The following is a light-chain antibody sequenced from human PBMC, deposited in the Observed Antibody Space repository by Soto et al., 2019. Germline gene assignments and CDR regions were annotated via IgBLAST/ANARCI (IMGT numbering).Light chain of an antibody. Sequence: QSVLTQPPSVSGAPGQGVPISCTGSSSNIGAGYDVHWYQQLPGTAPKLLIYGNSNRPSGVPDRFSGSKSGPSASLAITGLQAEDEADYYCQSYDSSLSGNVFGSGTQLTVL. CDR3: QSYDSSLSGNV. J-gene: IGLJ6*01. V-gene: IGLV1-40*01. CDR1: SSNIGAGYD. CDR2: GNS.